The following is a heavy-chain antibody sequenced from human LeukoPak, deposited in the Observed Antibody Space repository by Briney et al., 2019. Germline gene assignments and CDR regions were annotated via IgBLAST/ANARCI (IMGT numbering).Heavy chain of an antibody. CDR1: GYTFTGYY. V-gene: IGHV1-2*02. CDR3: ARAGGFWYSSSWYGIDY. D-gene: IGHD6-13*01. CDR2: INPNSGGT. Sequence: VASVKVSCKASGYTFTGYYMHWVRQAPGQGLEWMGWINPNSGGTNYAQKFQGRVTMTRDTSISTAYMELSRLRSDDTAVYYCARAGGFWYSSSWYGIDYWGQGTLVTVSS. J-gene: IGHJ4*02.